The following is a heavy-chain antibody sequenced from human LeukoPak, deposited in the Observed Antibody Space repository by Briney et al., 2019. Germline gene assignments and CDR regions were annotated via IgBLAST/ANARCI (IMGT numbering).Heavy chain of an antibody. D-gene: IGHD3-22*01. CDR3: AKVSHYDSSGYYWSRAFDI. CDR2: ISGSGGST. CDR1: GFTLSSYA. J-gene: IGHJ3*02. V-gene: IGHV3-23*01. Sequence: GGSLRLSCAASGFTLSSYAMSWVRQAPGKGLEWVSAISGSGGSTYYADSVKGRFTISRDNSKNTLYLQMNSLRAEDTAVYYCAKVSHYDSSGYYWSRAFDIWGQGTMVTVSS.